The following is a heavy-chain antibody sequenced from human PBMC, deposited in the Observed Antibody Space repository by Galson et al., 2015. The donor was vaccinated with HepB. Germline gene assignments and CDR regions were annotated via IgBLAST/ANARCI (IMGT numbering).Heavy chain of an antibody. V-gene: IGHV4-31*03. CDR2: MDYTGST. CDR1: GDSISSGDYY. Sequence: TLSLTCTVSGDSISSGDYYWTWICRRPGKGLEWIGHMDYTGSTNYNPSLKSRVTISVDTSENQFSLKLTSVTAADTAVYYCASSPKNHYYNSSGSRRPWWGAVDYWGQGTLVAVSS. J-gene: IGHJ4*02. CDR3: ASSPKNHYYNSSGSRRPWWGAVDY. D-gene: IGHD3-22*01.